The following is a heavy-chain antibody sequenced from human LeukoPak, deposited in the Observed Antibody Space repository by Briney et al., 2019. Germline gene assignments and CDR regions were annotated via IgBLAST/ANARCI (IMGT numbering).Heavy chain of an antibody. CDR3: AKVSSVLLWFGAPDY. CDR1: GFTFSAYS. D-gene: IGHD3-10*01. Sequence: PGGSLRLSCAASGFTFSAYSMNWVRQAPGKGLEWVAFIRYDGSNKYYADSVKGRFTISRDNSKNTLYLQMNSLRAEDTAVYYCAKVSSVLLWFGAPDYWGQGTLVTVSS. J-gene: IGHJ4*02. CDR2: IRYDGSNK. V-gene: IGHV3-30*02.